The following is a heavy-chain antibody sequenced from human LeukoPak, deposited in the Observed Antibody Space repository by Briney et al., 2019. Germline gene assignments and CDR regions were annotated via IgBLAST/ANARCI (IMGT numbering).Heavy chain of an antibody. CDR2: IGTAGDT. V-gene: IGHV3-13*01. Sequence: PGGSLRLSCAASGFTFSSYDMHWVRQATGKGLEWVSAIGTAGDTYSPGSVKGRFTISRENAKNSLYLQMNSLRAGDTAVYYCARVTRGPAGRYFDDCSEGSLVTVS. CDR1: GFTFSSYD. D-gene: IGHD3-10*01. J-gene: IGHJ4*02. CDR3: ARVTRGPAGRYFDD.